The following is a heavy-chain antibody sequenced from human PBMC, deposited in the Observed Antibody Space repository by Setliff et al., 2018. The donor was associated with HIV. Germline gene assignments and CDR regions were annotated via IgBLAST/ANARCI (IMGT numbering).Heavy chain of an antibody. CDR3: ARGLMSYNFWGGRNDYHYMDV. CDR1: GGSISSYY. CDR2: IFYSGST. J-gene: IGHJ6*03. V-gene: IGHV4-59*01. D-gene: IGHD3-3*01. Sequence: SETLSLTCTVSGGSISSYYWSWIRQPPGEGLEWIGYIFYSGSTNYNPSLKSRVTISLDTSKKQFSLKLNSVTAADTAVYYCARGLMSYNFWGGRNDYHYMDVWGKGTTVTVSS.